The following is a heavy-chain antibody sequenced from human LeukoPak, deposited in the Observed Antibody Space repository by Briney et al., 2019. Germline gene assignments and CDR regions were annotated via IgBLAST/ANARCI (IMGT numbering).Heavy chain of an antibody. D-gene: IGHD4-17*01. V-gene: IGHV3-23*01. J-gene: IGHJ4*02. CDR2: ISGSGGST. CDR3: AKASVSTVTTGDFDY. Sequence: GGSLRLSCTTSGISFGDYAMTWVRQAPGKGLEWVSAISGSGGSTYYTDSVRGRFTISRDNSKNTLYLQMISLRAEDTAVYYCAKASVSTVTTGDFDYWGQGTLVTVSS. CDR1: GISFGDYA.